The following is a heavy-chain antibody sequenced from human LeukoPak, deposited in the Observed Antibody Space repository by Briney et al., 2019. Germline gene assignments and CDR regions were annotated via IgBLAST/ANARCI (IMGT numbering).Heavy chain of an antibody. CDR2: INPNSGGT. V-gene: IGHV1-2*02. J-gene: IGHJ4*02. D-gene: IGHD6-19*01. CDR1: GYTFTGYY. Sequence: ASVKVSCKASGYTFTGYYMHWVRQAPGQGLEWMGWINPNSGGTNYAQKFQGRVTMTRDTSISTAYVELSRLRSDDTAVYYCAREFEQWLVPTSETLNYWGQGTLVTVSS. CDR3: AREFEQWLVPTSETLNY.